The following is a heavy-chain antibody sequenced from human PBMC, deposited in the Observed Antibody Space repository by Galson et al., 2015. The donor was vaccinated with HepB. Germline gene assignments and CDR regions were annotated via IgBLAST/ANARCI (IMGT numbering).Heavy chain of an antibody. J-gene: IGHJ4*02. Sequence: QAPGKGLEWVGRIKNKVDGGTTDYAAPVKGRFTVSRDDSKNTLYLHMTSLKIEDTAIYYCTTAGQWFGEPIIDYWGQGTLVTVSS. V-gene: IGHV3-15*01. D-gene: IGHD3-10*01. CDR3: TTAGQWFGEPIIDY. CDR2: IKNKVDGGTT.